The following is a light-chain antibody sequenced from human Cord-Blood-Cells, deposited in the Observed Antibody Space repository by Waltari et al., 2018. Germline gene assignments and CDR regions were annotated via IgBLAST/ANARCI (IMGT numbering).Light chain of an antibody. CDR2: EGS. J-gene: IGLJ2*01. CDR3: CSYAGSSTWV. V-gene: IGLV2-23*01. CDR1: SSDVGGYNL. Sequence: QSALTQPASVSGSPGPSITISCTGTSSDVGGYNLFPWYQQHPGKAPKLMIYEGSKRPSGVSNRFSGSKSGNTASLTISGLQAEDEADYYCCSYAGSSTWVFGGGTKLTVL.